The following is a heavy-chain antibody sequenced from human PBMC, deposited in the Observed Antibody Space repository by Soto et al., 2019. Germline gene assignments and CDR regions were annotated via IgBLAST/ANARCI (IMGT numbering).Heavy chain of an antibody. J-gene: IGHJ4*02. CDR3: ARVSPGYSYVNY. V-gene: IGHV3-74*01. CDR2: INSDGSTT. D-gene: IGHD5-18*01. CDR1: GFTFSSYW. Sequence: EVQLVESGGGLVQPGGSLRLSCAASGFTFSSYWMLWVRQAPGKGLVWVSRINSDGSTTSYADSVKGRFTISRDNAKNTLYLQMNSLRAEDTAVYYCARVSPGYSYVNYWGQGTLVTVSS.